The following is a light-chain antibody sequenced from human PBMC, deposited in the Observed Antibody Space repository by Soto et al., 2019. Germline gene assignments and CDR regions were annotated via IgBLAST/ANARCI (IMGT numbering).Light chain of an antibody. V-gene: IGLV2-14*01. CDR3: SSYTSSSTLWV. CDR1: SSDVGGYHY. J-gene: IGLJ3*02. CDR2: EVS. Sequence: QSALTQPASVSGSPGQSITISCTGSSSDVGGYHYVSWYQQHPGKAPKLMIYEVSNRPSGVSNRFSGSKSGNTASLTISGLQAEDEADYYCSSYTSSSTLWVFGGGTKRTVL.